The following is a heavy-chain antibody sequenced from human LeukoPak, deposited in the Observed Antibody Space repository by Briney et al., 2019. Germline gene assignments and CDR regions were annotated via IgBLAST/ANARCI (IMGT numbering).Heavy chain of an antibody. CDR3: ARGHCSSTSCYPFYLDY. D-gene: IGHD2-2*01. V-gene: IGHV3-21*01. CDR2: ISSSSSYI. CDR1: VFTFSSYR. J-gene: IGHJ4*02. Sequence: GGSLRLSCAASVFTFSSYRMNWARQAPGKGLEWVSSISSSSSYIYYADSVKGRFTISRDNAKDSLYLQMNNLRAEDTAVYYCARGHCSSTSCYPFYLDYWGQGTLVTVSS.